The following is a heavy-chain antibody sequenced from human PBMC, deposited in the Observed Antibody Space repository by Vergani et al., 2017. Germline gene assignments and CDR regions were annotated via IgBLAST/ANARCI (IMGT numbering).Heavy chain of an antibody. Sequence: QVQLQESGPGLVKPSQTLSLTCTVSGGSISSGGYYWSWIRQHPGKGLEWIGYIYYSGSTYYNPSLKSLVTISVDTSKNQFSLKLSSATAADTAVYYCARALTYYYDSSGYWLSFDIWGQGTMVTVSS. CDR1: GGSISSGGYY. CDR2: IYYSGST. J-gene: IGHJ3*02. V-gene: IGHV4-31*01. CDR3: ARALTYYYDSSGYWLSFDI. D-gene: IGHD3-22*01.